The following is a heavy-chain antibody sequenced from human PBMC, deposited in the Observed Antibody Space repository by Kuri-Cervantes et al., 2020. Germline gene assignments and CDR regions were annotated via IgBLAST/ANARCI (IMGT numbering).Heavy chain of an antibody. D-gene: IGHD3-10*01. Sequence: ASVKVSCKASGYTFTSYDINWVRQATGQGLEWMGWMNPNSGGTNYAQKFQGRVTMTRDTSISTVYMELNSLRSEDTAVYYCARGRPLYASGPFDPWGQGTLVTVSS. CDR1: GYTFTSYD. CDR2: MNPNSGGT. CDR3: ARGRPLYASGPFDP. J-gene: IGHJ5*02. V-gene: IGHV1-8*01.